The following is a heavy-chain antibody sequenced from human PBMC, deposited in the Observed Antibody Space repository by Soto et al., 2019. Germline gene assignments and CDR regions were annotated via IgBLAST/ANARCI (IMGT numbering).Heavy chain of an antibody. CDR1: GFSFSSFG. CDR3: SKPSYDFWSGYYHPFDY. Sequence: QVQLVESGGGVVQPGRSLRLSCAASGFSFSSFGMHWVRQAPGKGLEWVASIWHDGSLEYYADSVKGRFTMSRDKSRNXLYLQMNSMRVEDTAVYYCSKPSYDFWSGYYHPFDYWGQGTLVTVSS. J-gene: IGHJ4*02. D-gene: IGHD3-3*01. V-gene: IGHV3-33*03. CDR2: IWHDGSLE.